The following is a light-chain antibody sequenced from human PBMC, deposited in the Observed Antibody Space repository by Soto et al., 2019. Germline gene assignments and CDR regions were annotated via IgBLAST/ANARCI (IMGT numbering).Light chain of an antibody. CDR3: AAWDDSLNGLL. J-gene: IGLJ2*01. V-gene: IGLV1-44*01. CDR1: SSNIGSHA. Sequence: QSVLTQPPSASGTPGQRVTISCSGSSSNIGSHAVNWYQQLPGTAPKLLIYSNNQRPSGVPDRFSGSKSGTSASLAISGLQSEYEAEYYCAAWDDSLNGLLFGGGTKVTVL. CDR2: SNN.